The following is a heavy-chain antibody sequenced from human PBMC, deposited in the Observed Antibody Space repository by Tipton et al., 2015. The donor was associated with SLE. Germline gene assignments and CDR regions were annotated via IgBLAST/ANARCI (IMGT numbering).Heavy chain of an antibody. Sequence: TLSLTCTVSGGSISSYYWGWIRQPPGKGLEWIGSIFYTGGTYYNPSLKSRVSFSIDTSKHQFSLKLNSVTAADTAVYYCARRHYSGPFDSWGQGTLVTVSS. CDR2: IFYTGGT. D-gene: IGHD5-12*01. V-gene: IGHV4-39*07. CDR1: GGSISSYY. CDR3: ARRHYSGPFDS. J-gene: IGHJ4*02.